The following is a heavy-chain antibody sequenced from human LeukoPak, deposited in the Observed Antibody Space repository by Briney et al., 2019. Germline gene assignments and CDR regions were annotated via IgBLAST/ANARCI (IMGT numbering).Heavy chain of an antibody. V-gene: IGHV4-39*07. CDR3: ARGPVTLPYYYYMDV. Sequence: PSETLSLTCTVSGGSISSSSYYWGWIRQPPGKGLEWIGSIYYSGSTYCNPSLKSRVTISVDTSKNQFSLKLSSVTAADTAVYYCARGPVTLPYYYYMDVWGKGTTVTVSS. CDR2: IYYSGST. CDR1: GGSISSSSYY. D-gene: IGHD4-11*01. J-gene: IGHJ6*03.